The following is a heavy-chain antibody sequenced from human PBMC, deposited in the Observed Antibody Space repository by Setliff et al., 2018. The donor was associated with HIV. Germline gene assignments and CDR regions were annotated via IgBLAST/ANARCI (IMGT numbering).Heavy chain of an antibody. CDR2: ISYDGSNK. CDR3: AKDGYSDYLNSYFDY. D-gene: IGHD4-17*01. V-gene: IGHV3-30-3*01. CDR1: GFTFSNYA. J-gene: IGHJ4*02. Sequence: GGSLRLSCAASGFTFSNYAMHWVRQAPGKGLEWVAVISYDGSNKYYADSVKGRFTISRDNSKDTLYLQMNSLRAEGTAVYYCAKDGYSDYLNSYFDYWGQGTLVTVSS.